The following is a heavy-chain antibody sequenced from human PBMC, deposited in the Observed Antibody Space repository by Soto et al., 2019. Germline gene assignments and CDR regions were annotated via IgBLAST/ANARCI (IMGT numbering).Heavy chain of an antibody. CDR2: VHYDGTKK. J-gene: IGHJ6*02. Sequence: QVQLVESGGGVVQPGTSLRLSCAPSGFTFSSYVMHWVRQAPGKGLEWVAVVHYDGTKKYYADSVRGRFTISRDNSDNILYLQMTSLRPDDTAVYFCARETSYDFWSGPQTMDVWGQGTTVTVSS. CDR3: ARETSYDFWSGPQTMDV. D-gene: IGHD3-3*01. V-gene: IGHV3-33*01. CDR1: GFTFSSYV.